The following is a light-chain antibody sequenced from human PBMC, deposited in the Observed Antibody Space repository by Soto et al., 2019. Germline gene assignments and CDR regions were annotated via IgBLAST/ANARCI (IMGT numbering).Light chain of an antibody. Sequence: ELVLTQSPDPLSLSPGESATLSCRASQSVSSSYLAWYQQKPGQAPRLLIYGAANRATGIPDRFSGSGSGTDFTLTISRLEPEDFVLYYCQQYGSSPRTFGQGTKVDIK. J-gene: IGKJ1*01. CDR2: GAA. CDR1: QSVSSSY. CDR3: QQYGSSPRT. V-gene: IGKV3-20*01.